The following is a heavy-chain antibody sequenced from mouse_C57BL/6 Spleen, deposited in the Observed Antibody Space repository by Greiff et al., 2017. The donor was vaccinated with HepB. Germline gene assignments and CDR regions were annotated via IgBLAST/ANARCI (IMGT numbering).Heavy chain of an antibody. D-gene: IGHD1-1*01. Sequence: EVQLQQSGAELVRPGASVKLSCTASGFNIKDYYMHWVKQRPEQGLEWIGRIDPEDGDTEYAPKFQGKATMTADTSSNTAYLQLSSLTSEDTAVYYCTGAYGSSPWYFDYWGQGTTLTVSS. J-gene: IGHJ2*01. CDR2: IDPEDGDT. CDR1: GFNIKDYY. CDR3: TGAYGSSPWYFDY. V-gene: IGHV14-1*01.